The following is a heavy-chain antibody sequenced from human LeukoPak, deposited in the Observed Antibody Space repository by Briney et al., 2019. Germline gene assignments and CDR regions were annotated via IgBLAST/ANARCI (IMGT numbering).Heavy chain of an antibody. D-gene: IGHD3-22*01. J-gene: IGHJ1*01. CDR1: GYSFTGNY. CDR2: INPNSGDT. V-gene: IGHV1-2*02. CDR3: ARGYYDSSDFEYFQH. Sequence: GASVKVSCKASGYSFTGNYMHWVRQAPGQGLEWMGWINPNSGDTNFAQKFQGRVTMTRDTSISTVYMELNRLRSDDTAVFYCARGYYDSSDFEYFQHWGQGTLVTVSS.